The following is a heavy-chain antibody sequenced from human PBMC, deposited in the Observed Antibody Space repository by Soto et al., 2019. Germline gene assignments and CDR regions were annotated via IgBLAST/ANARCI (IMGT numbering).Heavy chain of an antibody. J-gene: IGHJ4*02. D-gene: IGHD2-15*01. CDR3: ARVRHCSGGSCYPRYFDY. CDR2: IYHSGST. Sequence: QVQLQESGPGLVKPSGTLSLTCAVSGGSISSSNWWSWVRQPPGKGLEWIGEIYHSGSTNYNPSLKSRVTLSVDKSKNQFSLKLSSVTAADTAVYYCARVRHCSGGSCYPRYFDYWGQGTLVTVSS. V-gene: IGHV4-4*02. CDR1: GGSISSSNW.